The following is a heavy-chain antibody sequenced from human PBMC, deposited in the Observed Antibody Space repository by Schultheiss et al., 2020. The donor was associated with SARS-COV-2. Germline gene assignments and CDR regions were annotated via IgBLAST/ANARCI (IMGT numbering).Heavy chain of an antibody. J-gene: IGHJ5*02. CDR2: IYSGGST. Sequence: GGSLRLSCAASGFTVSSNYMSWVRQAPGKGLEWVSVIYSGGSTYYADSVKGRFTISRDNSKNTLYLQMNSLRAEDTAVYYCARAQGTSYRRGWFDPWGQGTLVTVSS. D-gene: IGHD1-1*01. CDR1: GFTVSSNY. V-gene: IGHV3-66*01. CDR3: ARAQGTSYRRGWFDP.